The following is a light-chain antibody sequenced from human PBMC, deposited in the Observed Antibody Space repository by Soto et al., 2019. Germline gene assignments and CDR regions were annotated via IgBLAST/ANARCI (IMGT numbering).Light chain of an antibody. V-gene: IGKV1-5*03. CDR1: QNIKSR. J-gene: IGKJ2*02. CDR3: QEDDGHCT. Sequence: DIQMTQSPSTLSASVGDRVSITCRTSQNIKSRLAWSQQKPGKAPKLVIYMASSLQSVVPSRYSGSGSGTEFTLTINSLQPDDFATYLCQEDDGHCTFGQGTKLEMK. CDR2: MAS.